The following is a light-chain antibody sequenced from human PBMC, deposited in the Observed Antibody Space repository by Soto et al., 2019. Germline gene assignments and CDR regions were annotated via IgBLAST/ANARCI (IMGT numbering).Light chain of an antibody. CDR3: QQYGVTPPNT. V-gene: IGKV3-20*01. J-gene: IGKJ4*01. CDR2: GAS. Sequence: EIVLTQSPGTLSLSTGERATLSCRASQSVSSSYLAWYQQKPGQAPRLLIYGASTRATGIPDRFSGSGSGTDFTLTISGLEPEDFALYYCQQYGVTPPNTFGGGTKVDIK. CDR1: QSVSSSY.